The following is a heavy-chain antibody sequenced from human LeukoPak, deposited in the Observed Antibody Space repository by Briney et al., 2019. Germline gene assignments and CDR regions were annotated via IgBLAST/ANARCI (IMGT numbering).Heavy chain of an antibody. CDR3: AAHDILTGYYIF. V-gene: IGHV4-39*01. J-gene: IGHJ4*02. CDR2: IYYSGST. CDR1: GGSISSSSYY. D-gene: IGHD3-9*01. Sequence: KPSETLSLTCTVSGGSISSSSYYWGWIRQPPGKGLEWIGSIYYSGSTYYNPSLKSRVTISVDTSKNQFSLKLSSVTAADTAVYYCAAHDILTGYYIFWGQGTLVTVSS.